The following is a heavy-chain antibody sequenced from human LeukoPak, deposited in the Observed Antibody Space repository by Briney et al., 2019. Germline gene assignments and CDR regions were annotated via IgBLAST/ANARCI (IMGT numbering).Heavy chain of an antibody. J-gene: IGHJ5*02. CDR1: GFSFSTYG. D-gene: IGHD3-10*01. CDR3: ARDLGLRYGSGTYRFDP. Sequence: GRSLRLSCAAYGFSFSTYGMHWVRQAPGKGLESVAVIWYDGSHQYYADSVKGRFTISRDMSDNTLYLQMNNLRVDDTALYYCARDLGLRYGSGTYRFDPWGQGTQVIVSS. V-gene: IGHV3-33*08. CDR2: IWYDGSHQ.